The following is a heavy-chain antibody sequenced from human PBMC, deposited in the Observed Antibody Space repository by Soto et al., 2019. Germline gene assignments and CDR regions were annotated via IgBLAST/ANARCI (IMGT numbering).Heavy chain of an antibody. CDR3: AKIYGDYAYGMDV. Sequence: GGSLRLSCAASGFTFSSFAMSWFRQAPGKGLEWVSAISGSGGSTYYADSVKGRFTISRDNSKNTLYLQMNSLRAEDTAVYYCAKIYGDYAYGMDVWGQGTTVTVSS. V-gene: IGHV3-23*01. CDR2: ISGSGGST. CDR1: GFTFSSFA. J-gene: IGHJ6*02. D-gene: IGHD4-17*01.